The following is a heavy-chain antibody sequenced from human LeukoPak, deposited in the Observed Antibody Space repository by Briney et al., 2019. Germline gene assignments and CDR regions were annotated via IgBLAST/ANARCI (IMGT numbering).Heavy chain of an antibody. J-gene: IGHJ4*02. CDR2: ISGSGGST. CDR1: GFTLSSYG. CDR3: AKDFTVWGSYRYAYFDY. V-gene: IGHV3-23*01. Sequence: GGSLRLSCAASGFTLSSYGMSWVRQAPGKGLEWVSAISGSGGSTYYADSVKGRFTISRDNSKNTLYLQMNSLRAEDTAVYYCAKDFTVWGSYRYAYFDYWGQGTLVTVSS. D-gene: IGHD3-16*02.